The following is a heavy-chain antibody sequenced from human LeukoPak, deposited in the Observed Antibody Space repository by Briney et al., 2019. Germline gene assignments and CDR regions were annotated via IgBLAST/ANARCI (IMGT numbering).Heavy chain of an antibody. D-gene: IGHD2-8*02. Sequence: AGSLTLSCSASAFTCSTIHMTWDRPAPGNGLEWILFISNSGGTSYYADSVRVRFTISRDNAKNSLYLKMSSLRDEDMAVYYWAVQNGGVVYCCQGTLVTVAS. CDR3: AVQNGGVVY. CDR2: ISNSGGTS. V-gene: IGHV3-48*02. J-gene: IGHJ4*02. CDR1: AFTCSTIH.